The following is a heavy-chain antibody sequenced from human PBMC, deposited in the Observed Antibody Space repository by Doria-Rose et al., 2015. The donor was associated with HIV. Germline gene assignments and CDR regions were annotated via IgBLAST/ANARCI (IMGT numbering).Heavy chain of an antibody. V-gene: IGHV2-26*01. CDR1: GVSLSSPGMG. J-gene: IGHJ4*02. CDR2: LFADDER. Sequence: ESGPVLVKPTETLTLTCTVSGVSLSSPGMGVSWIRQHQGKALEWLANLFADDERSYTTSLKSRLTISRGSSKSQVVLPMTDMDPLDTATYYCARIKSSRWYHKFYLDFWGQGALVIVSA. CDR3: ARIKSSRWYHKFYLDF. D-gene: IGHD6-13*01.